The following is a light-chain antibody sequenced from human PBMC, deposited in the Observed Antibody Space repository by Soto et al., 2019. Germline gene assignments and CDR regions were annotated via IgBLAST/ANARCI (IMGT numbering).Light chain of an antibody. J-gene: IGKJ5*01. CDR3: QQYGSSPIT. CDR1: QSFVGSY. CDR2: GAS. V-gene: IGKV3-20*01. Sequence: ILLTQAPLSRPLSQGERATLSCRASQSFVGSYLAWYQQKPGQAPRLLIYGASSRATGIPDRFSGSGSGTDFTLTISRLEPEDFAVYYCQQYGSSPITFGPGTRLEIK.